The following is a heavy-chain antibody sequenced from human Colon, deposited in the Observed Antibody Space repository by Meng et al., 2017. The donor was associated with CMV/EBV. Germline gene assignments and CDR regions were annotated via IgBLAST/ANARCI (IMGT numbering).Heavy chain of an antibody. CDR2: ISHDGTIT. Sequence: GGSLRLSCAASGFTFSSDVMHWVRHAPGKGLVWVARISHDGTITTYVDSVKGRFTISRDNARNTLYLQMNSLRAEDTAVYYCARDRNWIFDYWGRGTLVTISS. V-gene: IGHV3-74*03. CDR1: GFTFSSDV. D-gene: IGHD1-1*01. CDR3: ARDRNWIFDY. J-gene: IGHJ4*02.